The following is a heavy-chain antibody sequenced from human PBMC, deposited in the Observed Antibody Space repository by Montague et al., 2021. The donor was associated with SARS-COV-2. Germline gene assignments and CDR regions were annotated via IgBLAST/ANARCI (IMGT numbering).Heavy chain of an antibody. CDR3: ARKGSGRSDLAY. CDR1: GDSITTFPC. Sequence: SETLSLTCAVFGDSITTFPCRSWWSLRPRKGLVWVGEIIYNGSTTYYQPSLSRVSMSVDKSWNQFSLMLTSVTAADTAIYYCARKGSGRSDLAYWGQGTLVTVSS. J-gene: IGHJ4*02. CDR2: IIYNGST. D-gene: IGHD1-26*01. V-gene: IGHV4-4*02.